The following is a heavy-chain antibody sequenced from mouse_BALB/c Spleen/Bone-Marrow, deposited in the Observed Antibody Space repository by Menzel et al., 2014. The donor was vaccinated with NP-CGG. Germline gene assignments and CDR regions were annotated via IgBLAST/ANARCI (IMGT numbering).Heavy chain of an antibody. V-gene: IGHV1S41*01. Sequence: LVKPGASVKLSCQASGYTFPLXWXPCIKPSPGQFLDWIGRLAPXXGDPYYNDIFKGKATLTVDTSSSTAYIQLSSLSSEDAAVYCGARREGRRAGYYFDDWGQGTTLTVSS. CDR3: ARREGRRAGYYFDD. CDR1: GYTFPLXW. J-gene: IGHJ2*01. D-gene: IGHD2-14*01. CDR2: LAPXXGDP.